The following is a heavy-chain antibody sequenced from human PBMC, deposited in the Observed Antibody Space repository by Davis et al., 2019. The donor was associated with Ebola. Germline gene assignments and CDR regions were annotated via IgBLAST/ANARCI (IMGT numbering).Heavy chain of an antibody. CDR1: GGSFSTYY. D-gene: IGHD6-19*01. Sequence: MPSETLSLTCTVSGGSFSTYYLSWVRQPPGKGLEWVGYIYYSGTTHYNPSLRGRVTISVDTSKKHFSLKLGSVTAADTAVYYCARGSQWLGPDYWGQGTLVTVSS. V-gene: IGHV4-59*01. CDR3: ARGSQWLGPDY. CDR2: IYYSGTT. J-gene: IGHJ4*02.